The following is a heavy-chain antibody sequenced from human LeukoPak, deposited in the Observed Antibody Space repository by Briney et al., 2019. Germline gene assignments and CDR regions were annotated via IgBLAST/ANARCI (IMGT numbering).Heavy chain of an antibody. CDR3: ARGEYCGGDYYSAYYFDY. Sequence: SETLSLTCAVSGGSISSGGYSWSWIRQPPGKGLEWIGYIYHSGSTYYNPSLKSRVTISVDRSKNQFSLKLSSVTAADTAVCYCARGEYCGGDYYSAYYFDYWGQGTLVTVSS. CDR2: IYHSGST. J-gene: IGHJ4*02. V-gene: IGHV4-30-2*01. D-gene: IGHD2-21*02. CDR1: GGSISSGGYS.